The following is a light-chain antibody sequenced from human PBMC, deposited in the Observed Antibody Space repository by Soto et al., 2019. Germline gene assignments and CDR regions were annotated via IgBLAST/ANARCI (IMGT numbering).Light chain of an antibody. J-gene: IGLJ1*01. CDR1: SSDVGGYNY. V-gene: IGLV2-8*01. Sequence: QSVLTQPPSASGSLGQSVTISCTGTSSDVGGYNYVSWYQQHPGKAPKLLIYDVSQRPSGVPDRFSGSKSDNTASLTVSGLQAEDEADYYCSSYAGSNNLVFGTGTKVTVL. CDR3: SSYAGSNNLV. CDR2: DVS.